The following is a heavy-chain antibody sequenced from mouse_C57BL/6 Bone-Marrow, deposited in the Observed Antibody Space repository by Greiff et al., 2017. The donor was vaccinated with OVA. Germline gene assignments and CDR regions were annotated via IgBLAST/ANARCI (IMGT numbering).Heavy chain of an antibody. CDR1: GYTFTSYW. D-gene: IGHD1-1*01. CDR3: ARPRTTVVAPYYFDY. J-gene: IGHJ2*01. CDR2: IHPNSGST. V-gene: IGHV1-64*01. Sequence: VQLQQPGAELVKPGASVKLSCKASGYTFTSYWMHWVKQRPGQGLEWIGMIHPNSGSTNYNETFKSKATLTVDKSSSTAYMQLSSLTSEDSAVYYCARPRTTVVAPYYFDYWGQGTTLTVSS.